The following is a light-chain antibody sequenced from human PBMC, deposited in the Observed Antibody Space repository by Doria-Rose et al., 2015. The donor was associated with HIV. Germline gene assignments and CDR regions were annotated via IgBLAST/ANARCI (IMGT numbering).Light chain of an antibody. CDR1: QSVSANY. Sequence: TQSPGTPSLSPGERATLSCRASQSVSANYLARYQQRPGQSPRLLIYGASSRATDIPDRFSGSGSGTDFTLTISRLEPEDFAVYYCHQYASSRTFGQGTKVEIK. V-gene: IGKV3-20*01. CDR3: HQYASSRT. CDR2: GAS. J-gene: IGKJ1*01.